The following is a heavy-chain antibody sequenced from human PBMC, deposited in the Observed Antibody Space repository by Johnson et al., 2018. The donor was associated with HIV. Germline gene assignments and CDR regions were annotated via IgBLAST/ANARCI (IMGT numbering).Heavy chain of an antibody. Sequence: EVQLVESGGGLVQPGGSLRLSCAASGFTFSSYAMSWVRQAPGKGLEWVSAISGSGGSTYYADSVKGRFTISRDNSKNTLYLQMNSLRAEDTAVYYCAKDQYYYGSGSYFLVAFDIWGQGTMVTVSS. CDR2: ISGSGGST. CDR3: AKDQYYYGSGSYFLVAFDI. CDR1: GFTFSSYA. V-gene: IGHV3-23*04. J-gene: IGHJ3*02. D-gene: IGHD3-10*01.